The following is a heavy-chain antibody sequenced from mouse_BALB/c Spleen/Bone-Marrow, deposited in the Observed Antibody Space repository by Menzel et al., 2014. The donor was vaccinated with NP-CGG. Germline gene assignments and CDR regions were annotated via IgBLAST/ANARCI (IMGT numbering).Heavy chain of an antibody. J-gene: IGHJ2*01. D-gene: IGHD4-1*01. Sequence: VQLQQSGPGLVAPSQSLSITCTVSGFSLXGYGVHWVRQPPGKGLEWLGVIWAGGSTDYNSALMSRLSINKDNSKGQVFLKMNSLQTDDTAMYYCARERDLTLDYWGQGTTLTVSS. V-gene: IGHV2-9*02. CDR3: ARERDLTLDY. CDR1: GFSLXGYG. CDR2: IWAGGST.